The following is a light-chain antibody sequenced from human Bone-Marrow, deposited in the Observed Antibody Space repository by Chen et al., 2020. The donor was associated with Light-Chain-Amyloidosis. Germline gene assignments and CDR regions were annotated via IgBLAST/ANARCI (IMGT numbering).Light chain of an antibody. CDR1: SGSIATNY. J-gene: IGLJ3*02. Sequence: NFMLTQPHSVTESPGKTVIISCTRSSGSIATNYVQWYQQRPGSSPTTVIYEDDQRPSGVPDRLSGSIDRSSNSASLTISGLNTEDEADYYCQSYQGSSQGVFGGGTKLTVL. CDR3: QSYQGSSQGV. CDR2: EDD. V-gene: IGLV6-57*01.